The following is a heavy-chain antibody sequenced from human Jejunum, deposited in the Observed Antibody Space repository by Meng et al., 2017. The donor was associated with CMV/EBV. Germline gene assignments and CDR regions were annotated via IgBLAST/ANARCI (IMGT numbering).Heavy chain of an antibody. D-gene: IGHD2-2*01. CDR3: ARGWGTSSPLDF. V-gene: IGHV4-61*05. CDR2: IDFSGTT. J-gene: IGHJ4*02. Sequence: SGGSISSTTYYWGWIRQSPGKGLEWIGCIDFSGTTKYSPSLNSRVTISVDTSKKQFSLKLNSVTAADTAVYHCARGWGTSSPLDFWGQGKPVTVSS. CDR1: GGSISSTTYY.